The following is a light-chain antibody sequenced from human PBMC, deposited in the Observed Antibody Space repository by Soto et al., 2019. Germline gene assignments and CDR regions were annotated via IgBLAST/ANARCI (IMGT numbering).Light chain of an antibody. CDR3: CSYAGSYTWV. CDR1: SSDVGGYNY. J-gene: IGLJ3*02. CDR2: DVT. Sequence: QSALTQPRSVSGSPGQSVTISCTGTSSDVGGYNYVSWYQHYPGKAPKLMIYDVTKRPSGVPNRFSGSKSGNTASLTISGLRTEDEADYYCCSYAGSYTWVFGGGTQLTVL. V-gene: IGLV2-11*01.